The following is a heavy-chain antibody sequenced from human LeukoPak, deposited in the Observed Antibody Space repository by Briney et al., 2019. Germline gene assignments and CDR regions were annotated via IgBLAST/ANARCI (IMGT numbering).Heavy chain of an antibody. CDR1: GFTFSSYS. J-gene: IGHJ6*03. CDR3: ARAYSSSWYYNYYYYMDV. Sequence: GGSLRLSCVASGFTFSSYSMNWVRQAPGKGLEWVSYITSTSSTIFYADSVKGRFTISRDNAKNSLSLQMNSLRAEDTAVYYCARAYSSSWYYNYYYYMDVWGKGTTVTVSS. CDR2: ITSTSSTI. V-gene: IGHV3-48*01. D-gene: IGHD6-13*01.